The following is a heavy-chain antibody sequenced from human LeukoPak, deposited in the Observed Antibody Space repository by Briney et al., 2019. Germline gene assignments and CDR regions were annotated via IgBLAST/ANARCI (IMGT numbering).Heavy chain of an antibody. Sequence: PGGSLRLSRAASGFTVSGNYMSWVRQAPGKGPEWVSVIYANGRTYYAGSVKGRFTISRDNSKNTLYLQMNSLRAEDTAVYYCARESNSGYYLSYWGQGTLVTVSS. V-gene: IGHV3-66*01. CDR2: IYANGRT. J-gene: IGHJ4*02. CDR3: ARESNSGYYLSY. D-gene: IGHD3-22*01. CDR1: GFTVSGNY.